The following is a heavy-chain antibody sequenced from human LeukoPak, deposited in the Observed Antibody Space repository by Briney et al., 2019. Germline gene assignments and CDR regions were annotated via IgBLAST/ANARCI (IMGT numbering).Heavy chain of an antibody. CDR2: TYYSGST. CDR3: AKSPYDFWSGGFDP. D-gene: IGHD3-3*01. J-gene: IGHJ5*02. Sequence: SETLSLTCTVSGGSLSNYYWNWIRQPPGKGLEWIGYTYYSGSTNYNPSLKSRVTISVDTSKNQFSLKLTSVTAADTAVYYCAKSPYDFWSGGFDPWGQGTLVTVSS. CDR1: GGSLSNYY. V-gene: IGHV4-59*08.